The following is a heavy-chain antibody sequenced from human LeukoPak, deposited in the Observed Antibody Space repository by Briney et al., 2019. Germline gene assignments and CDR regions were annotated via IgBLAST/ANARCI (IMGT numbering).Heavy chain of an antibody. Sequence: KASETLSLTCTVSGGSISSYYWSWIRQPPGKGLEWIGNIYYTGSTNYNPSLKSRVTISVDTSKNKFSLKLSSVTAADTAVYYCARAFCRGRFPESIGGLWFYFWGQGTLVPVSS. CDR2: IYYTGST. CDR3: ARAFCRGRFPESIGGLWFYF. CDR1: GGSISSYY. J-gene: IGHJ4*02. V-gene: IGHV4-59*01. D-gene: IGHD3-16*01.